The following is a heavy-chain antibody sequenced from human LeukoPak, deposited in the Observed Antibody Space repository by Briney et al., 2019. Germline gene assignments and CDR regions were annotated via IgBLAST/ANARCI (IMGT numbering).Heavy chain of an antibody. CDR1: GGSINSSSYY. Sequence: NPSETLSLTCTVSGGSINSSSYYWGWIRQPPGKGLEWIGNIYYSGSTYYNPSLKSRVTISVDTSKNQFSLKLSSVTAADTAVYYCARQSGAGTLLDYWGQGTLVTVSS. CDR2: IYYSGST. V-gene: IGHV4-39*01. CDR3: ARQSGAGTLLDY. D-gene: IGHD6-19*01. J-gene: IGHJ4*02.